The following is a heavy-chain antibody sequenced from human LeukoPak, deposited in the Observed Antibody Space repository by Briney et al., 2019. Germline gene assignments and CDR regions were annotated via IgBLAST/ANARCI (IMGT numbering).Heavy chain of an antibody. CDR1: GFTFSSYG. CDR2: IWYDGSNK. CDR3: ARARPPVGASGYFDY. J-gene: IGHJ4*02. Sequence: GGALRLSCAASGFTFSSYGMHWVRQAPGKGLEWVAVIWYDGSNKYYADSVKGRFTISRDNSKNTLYLQMNSLRAEDTAVYYCARARPPVGASGYFDYWGQGTLVTVSS. V-gene: IGHV3-33*01. D-gene: IGHD1-26*01.